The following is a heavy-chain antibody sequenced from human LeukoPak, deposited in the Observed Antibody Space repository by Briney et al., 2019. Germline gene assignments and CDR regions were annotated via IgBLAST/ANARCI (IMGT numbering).Heavy chain of an antibody. CDR3: AIQQAYYYDSSGYYSFDY. CDR1: GFTFSSYA. CDR2: ISGSGGST. J-gene: IGHJ4*02. Sequence: PGGSLRLSCAASGFTFSSYAMGWVRQAPGKGLEWVSAISGSGGSTYYADSVKGRFTISRDNSKNTLYLQMNSLRAEDTAVYYCAIQQAYYYDSSGYYSFDYWGQGTLVTVSS. V-gene: IGHV3-23*01. D-gene: IGHD3-22*01.